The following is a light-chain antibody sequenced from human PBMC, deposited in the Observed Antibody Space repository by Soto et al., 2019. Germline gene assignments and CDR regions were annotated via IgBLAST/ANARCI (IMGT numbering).Light chain of an antibody. Sequence: DIQMTQSPSSLSASVGDRVTITCRASQTISTSLNWYQQKPGKGPNLLIYAASSLHSGVPSRFTGSGSGADFTLTISSLQPEDFATYYCQQSYSIPWTFGQGTKVEIK. CDR1: QTISTS. CDR3: QQSYSIPWT. V-gene: IGKV1-39*01. J-gene: IGKJ1*01. CDR2: AAS.